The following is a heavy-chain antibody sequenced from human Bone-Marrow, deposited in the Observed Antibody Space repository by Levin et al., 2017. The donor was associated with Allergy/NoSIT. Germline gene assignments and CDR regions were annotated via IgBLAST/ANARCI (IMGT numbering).Heavy chain of an antibody. V-gene: IGHV1-2*06. CDR1: GYTFTGYY. D-gene: IGHD6-13*01. CDR2: INPNSGGT. J-gene: IGHJ4*02. CDR3: ARLYSSSWLLSDY. Sequence: GASVKVSCKASGYTFTGYYMHWVRQAPGQGLEWMGRINPNSGGTNYAQKFQGRVTMTRDTSISTAYMELSRLRSDDTAVYYCARLYSSSWLLSDYWGQGTLVTVSS.